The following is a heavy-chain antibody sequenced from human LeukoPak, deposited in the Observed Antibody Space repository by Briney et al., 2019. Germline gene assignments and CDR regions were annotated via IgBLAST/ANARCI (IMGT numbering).Heavy chain of an antibody. J-gene: IGHJ4*02. CDR1: GFTFSSYA. D-gene: IGHD3-22*01. CDR3: AKDRRTNYYDSSGYIFDY. CDR2: ISGSGGST. Sequence: GGSLRLSCAASGFTFSSYAMSWVRQAPGKGLEWVSAISGSGGSTYYADSVKGRFTISRDNSKNTLYLQMNSLRAEDMAVYYCAKDRRTNYYDSSGYIFDYWGQGTLVTVSS. V-gene: IGHV3-23*01.